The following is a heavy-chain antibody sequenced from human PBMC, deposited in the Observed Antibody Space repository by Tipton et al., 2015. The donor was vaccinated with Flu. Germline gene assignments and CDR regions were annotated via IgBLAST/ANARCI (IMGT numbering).Heavy chain of an antibody. V-gene: IGHV3-64*01. J-gene: IGHJ4*02. D-gene: IGHD3-10*01. CDR1: GFTFSRYV. Sequence: SLRLSCAASGFTFSRYVMTWVRQAPGKGLEYVSAISSDGGSTYYANSVKGRFTISRDNSKNTLYLQMNSLRAEDTAVYYCATEGSGSYYLYWGQGTLVTVSS. CDR3: ATEGSGSYYLY. CDR2: ISSDGGST.